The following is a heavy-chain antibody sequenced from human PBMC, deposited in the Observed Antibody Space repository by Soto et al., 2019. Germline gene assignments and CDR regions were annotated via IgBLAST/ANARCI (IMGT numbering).Heavy chain of an antibody. CDR1: GFTFKTYD. CDR2: IGTLRDT. J-gene: IGHJ5*02. V-gene: IGHV3-13*01. D-gene: IGHD2-21*02. Sequence: GGSLRLSCVASGFTFKTYDMYWARQVPGQGLEWVSGIGTLRDTYYSASVAGRFTVSRENGRNSLYLQMNSLRAGDSGIYFCARGRSNDFSSSPPPRFDPWGRGTLVTVSS. CDR3: ARGRSNDFSSSPPPRFDP.